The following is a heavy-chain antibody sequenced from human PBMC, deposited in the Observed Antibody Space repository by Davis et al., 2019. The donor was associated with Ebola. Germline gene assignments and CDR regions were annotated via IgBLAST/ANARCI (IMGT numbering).Heavy chain of an antibody. Sequence: GESLKISCAASGFTFSSYAMNWVRQAPGKGLEWVSGISGSGDSTYYADSVKGRFTISRDNSKNTLYLQMNSLRAEDTAVYYCANGLLWFRELLPDYWGQGTLVTVSS. J-gene: IGHJ4*02. D-gene: IGHD3-10*01. V-gene: IGHV3-23*01. CDR2: ISGSGDST. CDR1: GFTFSSYA. CDR3: ANGLLWFRELLPDY.